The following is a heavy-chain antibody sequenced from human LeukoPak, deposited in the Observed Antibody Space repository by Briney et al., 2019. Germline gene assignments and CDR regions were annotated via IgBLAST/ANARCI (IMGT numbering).Heavy chain of an antibody. CDR2: IYYDGST. Sequence: AETQSLTCTVSGGSISSYYWSCIRQPPGKGLEWIGYIYYDGSTNYNPSFKSRVTISVDTSKTQFSLKVSSVTAADTAVYYCARQRYANSDYWGQGTLVTVSS. CDR1: GGSISSYY. V-gene: IGHV4-59*08. D-gene: IGHD4/OR15-4a*01. J-gene: IGHJ4*02. CDR3: ARQRYANSDY.